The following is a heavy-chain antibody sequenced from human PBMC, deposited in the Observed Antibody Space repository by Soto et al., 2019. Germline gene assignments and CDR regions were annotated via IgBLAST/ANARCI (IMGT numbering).Heavy chain of an antibody. CDR1: GGFVSSGNYY. Sequence: SETLSLTCAVYGGFVSSGNYYWSWIRQPPGKGLEWIGEMSHSGGTHFNPSLKSQVTISVDTSKNQFSLKMSSVTAADTSLYYCARVERGTATTVVDAFDIWGPGTMVTVSS. J-gene: IGHJ3*02. D-gene: IGHD1-1*01. V-gene: IGHV4-61*01. CDR2: MSHSGGT. CDR3: ARVERGTATTVVDAFDI.